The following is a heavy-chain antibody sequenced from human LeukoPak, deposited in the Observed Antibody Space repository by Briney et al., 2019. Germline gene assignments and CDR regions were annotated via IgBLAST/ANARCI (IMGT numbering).Heavy chain of an antibody. CDR2: IYYSGST. V-gene: IGHV4-59*01. CDR3: ARTSSAYYYSFDY. D-gene: IGHD3-22*01. J-gene: IGHJ4*02. Sequence: SETLSLTCTVSGGSIRSYYWSWLRQPPGKGLEWIGYIYYSGSTNYNPSLKSRITISVDTSKNQFSLKLTSVTAADTAVYYCARTSSAYYYSFDYWGQGTLVTVSS. CDR1: GGSIRSYY.